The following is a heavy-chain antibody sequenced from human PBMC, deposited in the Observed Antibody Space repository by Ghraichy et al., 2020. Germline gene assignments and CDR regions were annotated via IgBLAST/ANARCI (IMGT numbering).Heavy chain of an antibody. J-gene: IGHJ3*02. CDR2: ISGSGGST. Sequence: LTCAASGFTFSSYAMSWVRQAPGKGLEWVSAISGSGGSTYYADSVKGRFTISRDNSKNTLYLQMNSLRAEDTAVYYCATPGGIVVVTAVAFDIWGQGTMVTVSS. CDR1: GFTFSSYA. D-gene: IGHD2-21*02. CDR3: ATPGGIVVVTAVAFDI. V-gene: IGHV3-23*01.